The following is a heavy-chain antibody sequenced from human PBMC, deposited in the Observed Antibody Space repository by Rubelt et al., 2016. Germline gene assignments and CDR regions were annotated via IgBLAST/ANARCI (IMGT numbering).Heavy chain of an antibody. CDR2: ISPVGDYI. CDR3: AKDRPCKSGGDCYKYYFDY. Sequence: GGLVQPGGSLRLSCAASGITFSNYAMTWVRQSPGKGLEWVSSISPVGDYIYYADSVKGRFTTSRDNSKDTLVLQMNSLRVEDTAVYYCAKDRPCKSGGDCYKYYFDYWGQGNLITVS. J-gene: IGHJ4*02. CDR1: GITFSNYA. V-gene: IGHV3-23*01. D-gene: IGHD2-21*02.